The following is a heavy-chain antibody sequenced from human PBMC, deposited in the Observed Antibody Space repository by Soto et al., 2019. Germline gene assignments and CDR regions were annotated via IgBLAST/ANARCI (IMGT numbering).Heavy chain of an antibody. J-gene: IGHJ6*03. CDR1: GGTFSSYA. D-gene: IGHD2-15*01. V-gene: IGHV1-69*13. Sequence: SEKVSCKASGGTFSSYAISWVRQAPGQGLEWMGGIIPIFGTANYAQKFQGRVTITADESTSTAYMELSSLRSDDTAVYYCARGYRYYYYYYMDVWGKGTTVTVSS. CDR2: IIPIFGTA. CDR3: ARGYRYYYYYYMDV.